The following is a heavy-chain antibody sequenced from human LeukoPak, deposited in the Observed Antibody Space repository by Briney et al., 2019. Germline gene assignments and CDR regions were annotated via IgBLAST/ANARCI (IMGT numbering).Heavy chain of an antibody. CDR1: GGSVRSGSYY. J-gene: IGHJ4*02. CDR2: IYYSGST. CDR3: ARGYYGSGNFFDY. D-gene: IGHD3-10*01. V-gene: IGHV4-61*01. Sequence: PSETLSLTCTVSGGSVRSGSYYWSWIRQPPGKGLEWIGYIYYSGSTNYNPSLRSRVTISVDTSKNQFSLKLSSVTAADTAVYYCARGYYGSGNFFDYWGQGTLVTVSS.